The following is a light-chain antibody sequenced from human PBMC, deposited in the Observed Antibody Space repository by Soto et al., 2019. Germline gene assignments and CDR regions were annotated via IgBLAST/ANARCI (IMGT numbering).Light chain of an antibody. CDR3: QQSYSIPYT. CDR2: AAT. CDR1: QSIDTF. Sequence: DVQMTQSPSSLSASVGDRVTITCRPSQSIDTFLNWYQQKPGRAPKLLISAATTLHTGVPSRFSGSGSGTHFILTISSLQPEDSATYFCQQSYSIPYTFALGTKLEIK. J-gene: IGKJ2*01. V-gene: IGKV1-39*01.